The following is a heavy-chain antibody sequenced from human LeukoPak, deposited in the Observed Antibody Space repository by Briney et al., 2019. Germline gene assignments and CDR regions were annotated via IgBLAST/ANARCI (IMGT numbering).Heavy chain of an antibody. CDR1: GGSISSYY. J-gene: IGHJ5*02. V-gene: IGHV4-4*07. Sequence: SETLSLTCTVSGGSISSYYWSWIRQPAGKGLEWIGRIYTSGSTNYNPSLKSRVTMSVDTSKNQFSLKLSSVTAADTAVYYCARDKVRGVIQYNWFDPWGQGTLVTVSS. D-gene: IGHD3-10*01. CDR3: ARDKVRGVIQYNWFDP. CDR2: IYTSGST.